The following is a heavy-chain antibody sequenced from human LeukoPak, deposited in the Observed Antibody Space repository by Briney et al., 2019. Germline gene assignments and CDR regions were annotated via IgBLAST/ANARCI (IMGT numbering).Heavy chain of an antibody. Sequence: GGSLRLSCAASGFTFSSYSMNWVRQAPGKGLEWVSYISSSSNAIYYADSVKGRFTISRDNAKNSLYLQMNSLRAEDTAVYYCARAFGAIAARTHWYFDLWGRGTLVTVSS. CDR3: ARAFGAIAARTHWYFDL. CDR1: GFTFSSYS. V-gene: IGHV3-48*04. J-gene: IGHJ2*01. CDR2: ISSSSNAI. D-gene: IGHD6-6*01.